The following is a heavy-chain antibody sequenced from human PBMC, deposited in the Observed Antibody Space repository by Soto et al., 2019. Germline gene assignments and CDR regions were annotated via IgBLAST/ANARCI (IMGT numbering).Heavy chain of an antibody. CDR2: IYHSGST. V-gene: IGHV4-4*02. J-gene: IGHJ6*03. Sequence: SETLSLTCAVSSGSISSSNWWSWVRQPPGKGLEWIGEIYHSGSTNYNPSLKSRVTISVDKSKNQFSLKLSSVTAADTAVYYCARVTAGYDILTGYYTAPLYYYYMDVWGKGTTVTVSS. D-gene: IGHD3-9*01. CDR3: ARVTAGYDILTGYYTAPLYYYYMDV. CDR1: SGSISSSNW.